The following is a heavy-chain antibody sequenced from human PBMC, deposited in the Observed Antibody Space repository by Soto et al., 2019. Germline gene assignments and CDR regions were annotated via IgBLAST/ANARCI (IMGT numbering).Heavy chain of an antibody. V-gene: IGHV3-33*01. CDR3: ARDGSVATAGGEDY. CDR1: GFTFSSYG. Sequence: QVQLVESGGGVVQPGRSLRLSCAASGFTFSSYGMHWVRQAPGKGLEWVAVIWYDGSNKYYADSVKGRFTISRDNSKNTLNLQMNSLRAEDTAVYYCARDGSVATAGGEDYWGQGTLVTVSS. CDR2: IWYDGSNK. D-gene: IGHD5-12*01. J-gene: IGHJ4*02.